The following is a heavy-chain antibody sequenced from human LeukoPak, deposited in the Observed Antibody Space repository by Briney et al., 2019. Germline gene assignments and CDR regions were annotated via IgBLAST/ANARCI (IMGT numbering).Heavy chain of an antibody. CDR1: GYSIRSSNW. CDR2: IYYDGSI. V-gene: IGHV4-28*05. CDR3: ARKPDSRNWFDP. J-gene: IGHJ5*02. Sequence: SETLSLTCAVSGYSIRSSNWWGWIRQPPGKGLEWIGYIYYDGSIYYNPPLRSRVTMSVDTSKNQFSLRLNSVTAVDTAVYYCARKPDSRNWFDPWGQGTLVIVSS. D-gene: IGHD6-13*01.